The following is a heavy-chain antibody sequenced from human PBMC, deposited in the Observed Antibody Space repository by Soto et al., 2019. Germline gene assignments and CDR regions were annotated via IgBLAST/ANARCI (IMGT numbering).Heavy chain of an antibody. CDR1: GFSLSTSGVG. V-gene: IGHV2-5*02. Sequence: QITLKESGPTLVKPTQTLTLTCTFSGFSLSTSGVGVGWIRQPPGKALEWLALIYWDDGKRYSPSLKSRLTITQDTSKNQVVLTMTNVDPVDTATYYCAHLVLLWFGELSAEYFQHWGQGTLVTVSS. D-gene: IGHD3-10*01. J-gene: IGHJ1*01. CDR2: IYWDDGK. CDR3: AHLVLLWFGELSAEYFQH.